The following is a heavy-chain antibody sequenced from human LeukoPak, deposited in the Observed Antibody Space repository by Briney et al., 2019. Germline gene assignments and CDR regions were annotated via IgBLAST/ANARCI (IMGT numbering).Heavy chain of an antibody. Sequence: GASVKVSCKASGYTLTDYYMHWVRQAPGQGPEWMGWINRSGGTKYAQKFQGRVTMTRDTSTSAVYMELSSLRSEDTAVYYCARLNRGASFXGFDYWXXXTLVTVSX. CDR1: GYTLTDYY. CDR3: ARLNRGASFXGFDY. D-gene: IGHD3-10*01. V-gene: IGHV1-2*02. J-gene: IGHJ4*01. CDR2: INRSGGT.